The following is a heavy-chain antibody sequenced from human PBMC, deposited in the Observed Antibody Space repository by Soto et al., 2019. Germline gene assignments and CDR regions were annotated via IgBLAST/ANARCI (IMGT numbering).Heavy chain of an antibody. CDR1: GFTFSSYG. V-gene: IGHV3-30*18. CDR2: ISYDGSNK. Sequence: QVQLVESGGGVVQPGRSLRLSCAASGFTFSSYGMHWVRQAPGKGLEWVAVISYDGSNKYYADSVKGRFTISRDNSKNTLYLQMNSLRAEDTAVYYCAKDNVWARGGVYYYYYMDVWGKETTVTVSS. J-gene: IGHJ6*03. D-gene: IGHD3-16*01. CDR3: AKDNVWARGGVYYYYYMDV.